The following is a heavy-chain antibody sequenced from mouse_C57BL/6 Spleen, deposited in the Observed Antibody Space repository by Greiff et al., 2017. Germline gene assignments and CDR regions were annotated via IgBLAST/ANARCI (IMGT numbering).Heavy chain of an antibody. V-gene: IGHV1-55*01. CDR1: GYTFTSYW. J-gene: IGHJ3*01. D-gene: IGHD1-1*01. Sequence: QVQLQQPGAELVKPGASVKMSCKASGYTFTSYWITWVKQRPGQGLEWIGDIYPGSGSTNYNEKFKSKATLTVVTSSSTAYMQHSSLTSEDSAVYYCARRDYYGSSPAWFAYWGQGTLVTVSA. CDR3: ARRDYYGSSPAWFAY. CDR2: IYPGSGST.